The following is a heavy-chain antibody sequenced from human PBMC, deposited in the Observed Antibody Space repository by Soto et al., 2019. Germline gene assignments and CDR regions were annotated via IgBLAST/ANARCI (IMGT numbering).Heavy chain of an antibody. J-gene: IGHJ4*02. D-gene: IGHD3-22*01. V-gene: IGHV3-66*01. CDR3: ARGHYESPPGYFDY. CDR1: GVTVSGNY. CDR2: IHSGDST. Sequence: EVQMVESGGGLVQPGGSLRLSCAASGVTVSGNYMSWVRQSPGRGLEWVSVIHSGDSTHYADSGKGRFTISRDNSKNTMYLQMNSLRAEDTAVYYCARGHYESPPGYFDYWGQRTLVTVSS.